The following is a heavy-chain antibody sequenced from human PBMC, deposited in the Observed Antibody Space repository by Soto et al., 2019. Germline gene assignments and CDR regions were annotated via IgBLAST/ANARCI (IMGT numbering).Heavy chain of an antibody. V-gene: IGHV3-11*01. Sequence: QVQLVESGGGLVKPGGSLRLSCAASGFSFSDYYMSWIRQAPGKGLEWISYISTSGSTLFYADSVKGRFTISRDNARNSLSLQISSLRAEDTAVYYCVRISVRPRAIRTAPGRWYFDLWGRGALATVSS. CDR1: GFSFSDYY. D-gene: IGHD1-1*01. J-gene: IGHJ2*01. CDR3: VRISVRPRAIRTAPGRWYFDL. CDR2: ISTSGSTL.